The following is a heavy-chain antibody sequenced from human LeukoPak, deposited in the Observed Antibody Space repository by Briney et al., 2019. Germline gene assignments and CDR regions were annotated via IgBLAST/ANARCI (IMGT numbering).Heavy chain of an antibody. D-gene: IGHD4-11*01. CDR1: GYTLTELS. J-gene: IGHJ6*02. V-gene: IGHV1-24*01. CDR2: FDPEDGET. CDR3: ATGIPQQFYYYYGMDV. Sequence: ASVTVSCTVSGYTLTELSMHWVRQAPGKGLEWMGGFDPEDGETIYAQKFRGRVTMTEDTSTDTAYMELSSLRSEDTAVYYCATGIPQQFYYYYGMDVWGQGTTVTVSS.